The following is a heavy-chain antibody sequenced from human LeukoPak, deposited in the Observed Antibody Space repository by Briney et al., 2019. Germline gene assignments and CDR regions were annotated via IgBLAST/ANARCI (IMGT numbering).Heavy chain of an antibody. Sequence: GGSLRLSCAASGFTFSSYGMHWVRQAPGKGLEWVAVISYDGSNKYYADSVKGRFTISRDNSKNTLYLQMNSLRAEDTAVYYCAKDQPAADSGGADYFDYWSQGTLVTVSS. CDR3: AKDQPAADSGGADYFDY. CDR2: ISYDGSNK. CDR1: GFTFSSYG. D-gene: IGHD6-13*01. J-gene: IGHJ4*02. V-gene: IGHV3-30*18.